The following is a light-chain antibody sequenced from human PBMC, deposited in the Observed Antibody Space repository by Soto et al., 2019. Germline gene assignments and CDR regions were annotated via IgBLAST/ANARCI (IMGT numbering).Light chain of an antibody. J-gene: IGKJ2*01. Sequence: EVVLTQSPGTLSLSPGERATLSCRASQSVSNNYLAWYQQKPGQGPRLLIFGSSDRATGIPDRFSGSGSGTDFTLTISRLEPEDFAADYCKPCGSPPPYTFGQGTKLEIK. V-gene: IGKV3-20*01. CDR3: KPCGSPPPYT. CDR2: GSS. CDR1: QSVSNNY.